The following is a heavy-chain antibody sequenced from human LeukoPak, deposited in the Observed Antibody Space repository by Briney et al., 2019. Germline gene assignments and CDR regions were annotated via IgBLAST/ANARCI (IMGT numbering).Heavy chain of an antibody. CDR3: ARSGISYCSSTSCYRAFYYYYMDV. Sequence: PSETLSLTCTVSGGSISSYYWSWIRQPAGKGLEWIGRIYTSGSTNYNPSLKSRVTMSVDTSKNQFSLKLSSVTAADTAVYYCARSGISYCSSTSCYRAFYYYYMDVWGKGTTVTVSS. V-gene: IGHV4-4*07. D-gene: IGHD2-2*01. J-gene: IGHJ6*03. CDR2: IYTSGST. CDR1: GGSISSYY.